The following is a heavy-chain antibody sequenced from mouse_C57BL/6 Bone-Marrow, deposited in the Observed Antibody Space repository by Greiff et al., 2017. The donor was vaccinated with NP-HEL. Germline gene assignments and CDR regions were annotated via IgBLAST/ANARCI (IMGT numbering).Heavy chain of an antibody. CDR3: TTDEIGWLLWFAY. V-gene: IGHV14-4*01. D-gene: IGHD2-3*01. CDR1: GFNIKDDY. CDR2: IDPENGDT. Sequence: EVQLQQSGAELVRPGASVKLSCTASGFNIKDDYMHWVKQRPEQGLEWIGWIDPENGDTEYASKFQGKATITADTSSNTAYLQLSSLTSEDTAVYDCTTDEIGWLLWFAYWGQGTLVTVSA. J-gene: IGHJ3*01.